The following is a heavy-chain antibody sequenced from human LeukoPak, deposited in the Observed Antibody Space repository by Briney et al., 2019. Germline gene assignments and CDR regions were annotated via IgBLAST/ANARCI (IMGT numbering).Heavy chain of an antibody. J-gene: IGHJ3*02. V-gene: IGHV4-39*01. CDR3: ARLQWELFRGEAFDI. Sequence: PSETLSLTCTVSGGSISSSSYYWGWIRQPPGKGLEWIGSTYYSGSTYYNPSLKSRVTISVDTSKNQFSLKLSSVTAADTAVYYCARLQWELFRGEAFDIWGQGTMVTVSS. CDR1: GGSISSSSYY. D-gene: IGHD1-26*01. CDR2: TYYSGST.